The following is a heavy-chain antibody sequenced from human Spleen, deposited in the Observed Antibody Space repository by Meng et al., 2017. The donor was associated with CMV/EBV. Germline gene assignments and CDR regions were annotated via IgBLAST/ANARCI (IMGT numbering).Heavy chain of an antibody. CDR3: ARDHCSGTSCYREIDY. D-gene: IGHD2-2*02. CDR2: ISVYTGKT. J-gene: IGHJ4*02. CDR1: GYTFNSHG. V-gene: IGHV1-18*01. Sequence: ASVKVSCKASGYTFNSHGISWVRQAPGQGLEWMGRISVYTGKTNYAQKVQGRVTMTTDTSTSTAYMELRSLRSDDTAVYYCARDHCSGTSCYREIDYWGQGTLVTVSS.